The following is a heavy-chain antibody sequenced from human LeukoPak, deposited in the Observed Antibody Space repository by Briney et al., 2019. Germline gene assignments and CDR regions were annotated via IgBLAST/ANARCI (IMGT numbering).Heavy chain of an antibody. D-gene: IGHD2-21*02. Sequence: ASVKVSCKASGYTFTGYYMHWVRQAPGQGLEWMGWINPNSGGTNYAQKFQGRATMTTDTSTSTAYMELRSLRSDDTAVYYCARRLSSAYCGGDCFYFDYWGQGTLVTVSS. J-gene: IGHJ4*02. V-gene: IGHV1-2*02. CDR2: INPNSGGT. CDR1: GYTFTGYY. CDR3: ARRLSSAYCGGDCFYFDY.